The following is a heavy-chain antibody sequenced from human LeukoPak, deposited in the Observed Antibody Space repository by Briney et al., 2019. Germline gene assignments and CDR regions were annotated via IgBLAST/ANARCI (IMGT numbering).Heavy chain of an antibody. CDR3: ARAKPARPYYYYYYMDV. CDR2: INHSGST. CDR1: GGSFSGYY. Sequence: PSETLSLTCAVYGGSFSGYYWSWIRQPPGKGLEWIGEINHSGSTNYNPSLKSRVTISVDTSKNQLSLKLSSVTAADTAVYYCARAKPARPYYYYYYMDVWGKGTTVTVSS. J-gene: IGHJ6*03. V-gene: IGHV4-34*01. D-gene: IGHD6-6*01.